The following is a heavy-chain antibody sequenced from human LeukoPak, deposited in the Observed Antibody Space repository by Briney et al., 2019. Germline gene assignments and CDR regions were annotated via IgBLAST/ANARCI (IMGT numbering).Heavy chain of an antibody. CDR2: IYHSRST. CDR3: ARPVLAYCGGDCFKSLYAFDI. V-gene: IGHV4-38-2*01. D-gene: IGHD2-21*01. Sequence: SETLSLTCSVHGYSISNGYYGSCLRQPPGKGLEWKRSIYHSRSTYYDPALKSRVTISVDTSKNQFSLKLSSVTAADTAVYYCARPVLAYCGGDCFKSLYAFDIWGQGTMVTVSS. CDR1: GYSISNGYY. J-gene: IGHJ3*02.